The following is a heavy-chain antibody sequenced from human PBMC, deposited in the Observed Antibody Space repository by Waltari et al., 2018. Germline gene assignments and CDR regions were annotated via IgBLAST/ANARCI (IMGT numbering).Heavy chain of an antibody. V-gene: IGHV4-39*01. D-gene: IGHD5-18*01. J-gene: IGHJ6*02. CDR3: ARHRGYGLWNPYNGMEV. CDR1: GGPIITDTYY. Sequence: QLQLQGSGPGLVKPSETLSLTCFVSGGPIITDTYYWGWIRQSPGKGLEWIGSIYYSGDSYYNPSLESRVTISVDTSKSQFALKLRSVTAADTAVYYCARHRGYGLWNPYNGMEVWGQGITVTVSS. CDR2: IYYSGDS.